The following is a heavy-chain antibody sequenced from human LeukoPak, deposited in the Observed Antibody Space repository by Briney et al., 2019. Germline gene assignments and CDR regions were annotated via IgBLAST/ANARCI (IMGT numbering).Heavy chain of an antibody. CDR1: GFTFRSYG. D-gene: IGHD2-2*01. V-gene: IGHV3-21*01. CDR2: ISSKSDYI. CDR3: AKDVVSTSWLDALGL. Sequence: GGSLRLSCAASGFTFRSYGMNWVRQAPGAGLEWVSSISSKSDYIYYADSVKGRFTISRDNVKNSLYLQMNSLRAEDSAVYYCAKDVVSTSWLDALGLWGQGTMVTVSS. J-gene: IGHJ3*01.